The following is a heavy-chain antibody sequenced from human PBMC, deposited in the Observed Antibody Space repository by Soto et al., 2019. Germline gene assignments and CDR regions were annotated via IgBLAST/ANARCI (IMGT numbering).Heavy chain of an antibody. CDR3: ARHVPAAGYYYGMDV. V-gene: IGHV1-69*12. Sequence: QVQLVQSGAEVKKPGSSVKVSCKASGGTFSSYAISWVRQAPGQGLEWMGGIIPIFGTANYAQKFQGRVTIPAAESTSTAYMELGSLRSEDTAVYYCARHVPAAGYYYGMDVWGQGTTVTVSS. D-gene: IGHD2-2*01. CDR2: IIPIFGTA. CDR1: GGTFSSYA. J-gene: IGHJ6*02.